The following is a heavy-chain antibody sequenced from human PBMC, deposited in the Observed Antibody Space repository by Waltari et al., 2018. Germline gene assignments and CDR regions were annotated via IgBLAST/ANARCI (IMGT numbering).Heavy chain of an antibody. D-gene: IGHD4-17*01. Sequence: QVQLQESGPGLVKPSQTLSLTCTVSGGSISSGSYYWSWIRQPAGKGLEWIGRIYTSGRNNDNPSLKSRVTISVDTANNQFSLKLSSVTAADTAVYYCARAGYGDYFSFRDAFDIWGQGTMVTVSS. CDR2: IYTSGRN. V-gene: IGHV4-61*02. J-gene: IGHJ3*02. CDR3: ARAGYGDYFSFRDAFDI. CDR1: GGSISSGSYY.